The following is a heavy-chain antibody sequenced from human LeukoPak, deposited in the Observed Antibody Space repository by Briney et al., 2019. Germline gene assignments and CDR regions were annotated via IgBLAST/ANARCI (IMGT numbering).Heavy chain of an antibody. CDR2: IRNKAYSYTT. J-gene: IGHJ4*02. D-gene: IGHD3-3*02. V-gene: IGHV3-72*01. Sequence: GGSLRLSCTASGFTLSDQYMEWVRQAPGKGLEWVGRIRNKAYSYTTEYAASVKGRFTISRDDSKNSLYLQMNSLNTEDTAVYYCARSIRLASTLYFDYWGQGTLVTVSS. CDR1: GFTLSDQY. CDR3: ARSIRLASTLYFDY.